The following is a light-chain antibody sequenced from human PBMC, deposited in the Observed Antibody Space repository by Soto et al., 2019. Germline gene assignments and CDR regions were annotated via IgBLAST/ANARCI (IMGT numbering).Light chain of an antibody. J-gene: IGLJ1*01. Sequence: QSVLTQPPSVSAAPGQRVTISCSGSSSDIGSKYVSWYQQVPGTAPRLLIYFNNNRPSGIPDRFSGSKSGTSATLAITGLQTGDEAAYYCGAWNSALGVEVFGTGTKLTVL. CDR2: FNN. CDR3: GAWNSALGVEV. V-gene: IGLV1-51*01. CDR1: SSDIGSKY.